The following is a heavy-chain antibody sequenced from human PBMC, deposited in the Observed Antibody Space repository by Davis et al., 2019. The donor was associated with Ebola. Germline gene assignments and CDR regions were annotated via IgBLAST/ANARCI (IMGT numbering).Heavy chain of an antibody. D-gene: IGHD2-21*02. CDR3: AREPIVVVTALYYYYGMDV. CDR1: GYTFTNYY. CDR2: INPNDGRT. J-gene: IGHJ6*04. Sequence: AASVKVSCKASGYTFTNYYMHWVRQAPGQGLEWMGMINPNDGRTIYAQKFQGRVTVTRDTSTTTVYMELSSLRSEDTAVYYCAREPIVVVTALYYYYGMDVWGKGTTVTISS. V-gene: IGHV1-46*01.